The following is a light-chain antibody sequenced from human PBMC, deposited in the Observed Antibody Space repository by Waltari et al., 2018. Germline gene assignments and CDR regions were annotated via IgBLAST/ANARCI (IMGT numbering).Light chain of an antibody. CDR3: SSYAAYNTVI. CDR1: SGDVGNYNL. V-gene: IGLV2-23*02. CDR2: GVN. Sequence: QSTLTQPASVSGSLGQSITISCIGTSGDVGNYNLVSWYQQHPGKAPKFMIYGVNKRPSGVSNRFSGSKSGTTASLTIAGLQGEDGAIYFCSSYAAYNTVIFGGGTKVTVL. J-gene: IGLJ2*01.